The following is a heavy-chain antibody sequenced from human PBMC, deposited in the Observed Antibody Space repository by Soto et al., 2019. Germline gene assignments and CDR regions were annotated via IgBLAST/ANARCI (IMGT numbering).Heavy chain of an antibody. CDR1: GYTFTSYG. CDR2: ISAYNGNT. CDR3: AGEKYHDIWSGSPLYGMDV. J-gene: IGHJ6*04. Sequence: QVQLVQSGAEVKKPGASVKVSCKASGYTFTSYGISWVRQAPGQGLEWMGWISAYNGNTNYAQKLQGRVTMTTDTTPSTAYMEVRSLRSDDTAVYYWAGEKYHDIWSGSPLYGMDVWGKGTTVTVSS. V-gene: IGHV1-18*01. D-gene: IGHD3-3*01.